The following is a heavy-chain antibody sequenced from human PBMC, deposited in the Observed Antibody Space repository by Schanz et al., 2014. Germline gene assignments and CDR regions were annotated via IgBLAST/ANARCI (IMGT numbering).Heavy chain of an antibody. Sequence: QVQLVQSGAEVKKPGASVKVSCKASGYTLTAYYMHWVRQAPGQGLEWMGWINPDSGGTNYAQKFQGRVTMTWDRSISTANMELSRLRSDDTAVYYCARGLVRYFAYWGQGTLVTVSS. CDR2: INPDSGGT. CDR1: GYTLTAYY. V-gene: IGHV1-2*02. D-gene: IGHD2-8*02. J-gene: IGHJ4*02. CDR3: ARGLVRYFAY.